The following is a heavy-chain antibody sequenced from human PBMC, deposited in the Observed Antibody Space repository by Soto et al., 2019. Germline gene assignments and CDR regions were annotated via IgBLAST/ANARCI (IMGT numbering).Heavy chain of an antibody. CDR2: IIPIFGRA. Sequence: SVKVSCKASGGAFRNHGISWVRQAPLQGLEWVGGIIPIFGRAKYAQRFQGRVTITADESTNTAYLELRSLRSEDTAVYYCARDGTLFDSSSYYFLYWGQGTLVTVSS. CDR1: GGAFRNHG. D-gene: IGHD3-22*01. CDR3: ARDGTLFDSSSYYFLY. J-gene: IGHJ4*02. V-gene: IGHV1-69*01.